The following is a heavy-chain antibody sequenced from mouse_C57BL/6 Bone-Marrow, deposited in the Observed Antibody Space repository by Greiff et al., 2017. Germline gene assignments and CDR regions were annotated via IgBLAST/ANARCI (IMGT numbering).Heavy chain of an antibody. Sequence: EVKVVESGGGLVKPGGSLKLSCAASGFTFSSYAMSWVRQTPEKRLEWVATISDGGSYTYYPDNVKGRFTISRDNAKNNLYLQMSHLKSEDTAVYYCARAWRWLPWYFDVWGTRTTVTVSS. CDR2: ISDGGSYT. V-gene: IGHV5-4*03. CDR1: GFTFSSYA. J-gene: IGHJ1*03. CDR3: ARAWRWLPWYFDV. D-gene: IGHD2-3*01.